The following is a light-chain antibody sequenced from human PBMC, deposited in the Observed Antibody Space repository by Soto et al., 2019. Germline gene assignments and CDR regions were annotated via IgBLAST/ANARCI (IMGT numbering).Light chain of an antibody. CDR1: NSNIGSKY. CDR2: RNN. V-gene: IGLV1-47*01. CDR3: AAWDNNLGGPA. J-gene: IGLJ2*01. Sequence: QSVLTQPPSASGTPGQRVSISCSGSNSNIGSKYVYWYQRLPGTAPKLLMYRNNQRPSGVPDRFSGSKSGTSASLAISGLRSEDEADYYCAAWDNNLGGPAFGGGTKVTVL.